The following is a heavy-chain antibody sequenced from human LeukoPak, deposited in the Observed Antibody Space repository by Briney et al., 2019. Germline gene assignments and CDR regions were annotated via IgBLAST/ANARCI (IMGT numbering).Heavy chain of an antibody. CDR3: AKDRTRGYTYGYLDY. J-gene: IGHJ4*02. V-gene: IGHV3-33*06. CDR1: GFTFSNYA. Sequence: GGSLRLSCAASGFTFSNYAMHWVRQAPGKGLEWVAVIWYDRSYQNHADSVKGRFTISRDNSKNTLYLQMNSLRAEDTAVYYCAKDRTRGYTYGYLDYWGQGTLVTVSS. D-gene: IGHD5-18*01. CDR2: IWYDRSYQ.